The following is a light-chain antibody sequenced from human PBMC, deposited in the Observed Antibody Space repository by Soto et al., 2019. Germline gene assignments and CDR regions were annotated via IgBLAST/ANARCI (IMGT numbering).Light chain of an antibody. CDR3: MQGSHWAT. CDR1: QSLVSSDGLTY. Sequence: VVLTQSPLSLPVTLGQTASISCRSSQSLVSSDGLTYFNWFHQRPGQPPRRLIYKVSNRDSGVPDRFTGSGSCTDFTLTISRVEAEDVGIYYCMQGSHWATFGQGTKLEIK. J-gene: IGKJ2*01. V-gene: IGKV2-30*01. CDR2: KVS.